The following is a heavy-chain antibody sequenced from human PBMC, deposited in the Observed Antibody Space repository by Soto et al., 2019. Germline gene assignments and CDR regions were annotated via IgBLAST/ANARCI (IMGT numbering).Heavy chain of an antibody. Sequence: ASVKVSCKASGYTFTSYAMHWVRQAPGQRLEWMGWINAGNGNTKYSQKFQGRVTITRDTSASTAYMELSSLRSEDTAVYYCAREIVVVVAASGYGMDVWGQGTTVTVSS. CDR1: GYTFTSYA. CDR2: INAGNGNT. D-gene: IGHD2-15*01. CDR3: AREIVVVVAASGYGMDV. V-gene: IGHV1-3*01. J-gene: IGHJ6*02.